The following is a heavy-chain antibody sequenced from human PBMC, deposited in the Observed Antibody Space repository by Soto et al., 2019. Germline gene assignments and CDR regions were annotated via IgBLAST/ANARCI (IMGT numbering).Heavy chain of an antibody. J-gene: IGHJ6*02. CDR2: ISYDGSNK. Sequence: PGGSLRLSCAASGFTFSSYAMHWVRQAPGKGLEWVAVISYDGSNKYYADSVKGQFTISRDNSKNTLYLQMNSLRAEDTAVYYCASLHDLRYFDWLSAYDGMDVWGQGTTVTVSS. V-gene: IGHV3-30-3*01. CDR1: GFTFSSYA. CDR3: ASLHDLRYFDWLSAYDGMDV. D-gene: IGHD3-9*01.